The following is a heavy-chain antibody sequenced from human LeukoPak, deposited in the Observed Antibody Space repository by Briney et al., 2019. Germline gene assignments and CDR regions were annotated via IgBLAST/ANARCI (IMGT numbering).Heavy chain of an antibody. V-gene: IGHV4-39*07. J-gene: IGHJ4*02. CDR2: IYYSGST. D-gene: IGHD5-24*01. CDR1: GGSISSSSYY. Sequence: SETLSLTCTVSGGSISSSSYYWGWIRQPPGKGLEWIGSIYYSGSTYYNPSLKSRVTISVDTSKNQFSLKLSSVTAADTAVYYCAREAGGYNWNHIDYWGQGTLVTVSS. CDR3: AREAGGYNWNHIDY.